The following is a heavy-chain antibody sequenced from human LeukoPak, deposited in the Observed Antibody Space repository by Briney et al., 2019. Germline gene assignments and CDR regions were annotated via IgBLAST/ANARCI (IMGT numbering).Heavy chain of an antibody. Sequence: PSETLSLTCTVSGDSISSTDYFWGWLRQPPGKGLEWIGSIYDSGHTYYNPSLHSRVTISVDTSKKQISLNLRSVSVAATAMYYCARQLGGSGIYYMTFTIDYWGQGALVTVSS. CDR1: GDSISSTDYF. J-gene: IGHJ4*02. CDR3: ARQLGGSGIYYMTFTIDY. V-gene: IGHV4-39*01. D-gene: IGHD3-10*01. CDR2: IYDSGHT.